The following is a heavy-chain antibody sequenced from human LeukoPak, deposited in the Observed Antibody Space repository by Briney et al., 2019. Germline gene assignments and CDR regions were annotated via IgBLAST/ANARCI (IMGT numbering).Heavy chain of an antibody. V-gene: IGHV3-48*03. D-gene: IGHD3-16*02. Sequence: PGGSLRLSCAASGFTFSSYEMNWVRQAPGKGLECVSYISSSDRTIYYADSVKGRFTISRDNAKNSLYLQMYSQRGEDTAVLLCARDTVLSLWPRGGFDYWGQGTLVTVSS. J-gene: IGHJ4*02. CDR2: ISSSDRTI. CDR3: ARDTVLSLWPRGGFDY. CDR1: GFTFSSYE.